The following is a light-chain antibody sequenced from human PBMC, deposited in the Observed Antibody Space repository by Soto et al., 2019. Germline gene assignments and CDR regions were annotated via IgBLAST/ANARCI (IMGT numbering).Light chain of an antibody. CDR2: GSS. CDR1: ESVSSN. J-gene: IGKJ5*01. V-gene: IGKV3D-15*03. CDR3: QQYNSWPIT. Sequence: IVMTQSPATLAVSRGERATLSCRASESVSSNLAWYQQNPGQAPRLLIYGSSVRATGVPDRFSGSGSGTEFTLTISILQSEDFAVYYCQQYNSWPITFGQGTRVEIK.